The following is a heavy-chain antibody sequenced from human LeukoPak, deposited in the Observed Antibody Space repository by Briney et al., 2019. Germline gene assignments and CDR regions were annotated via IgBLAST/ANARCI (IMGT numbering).Heavy chain of an antibody. CDR1: GGSFSGYY. Sequence: PSETLSLTCAVYGGSFSGYYWSWIRQPPGKGLEWIGEINHSGSTNYNPSLKSRVTISVDTSKNQFSLKVTSVTAADTAVYYCVRGYSWSSHRDAFDLWGQGTTLTVSS. CDR2: INHSGST. D-gene: IGHD6-6*01. CDR3: VRGYSWSSHRDAFDL. J-gene: IGHJ3*01. V-gene: IGHV4-34*01.